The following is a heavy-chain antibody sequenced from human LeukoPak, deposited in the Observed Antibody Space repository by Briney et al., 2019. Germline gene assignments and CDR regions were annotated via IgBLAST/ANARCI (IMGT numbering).Heavy chain of an antibody. CDR3: ARATYYYDSSGSQSPTFDS. J-gene: IGHJ4*02. V-gene: IGHV4-59*08. CDR2: IYYSGST. CDR1: GGSLSSYH. D-gene: IGHD3-22*01. Sequence: PLETLSLTCTVSGGSLSSYHWSWIRQPPGKGLEWIGYIYYSGSTYYNPSLKSRVTISVDTSKNQFSLKLSSVTAADTAVYYCARATYYYDSSGSQSPTFDSWGQGTLVTVSS.